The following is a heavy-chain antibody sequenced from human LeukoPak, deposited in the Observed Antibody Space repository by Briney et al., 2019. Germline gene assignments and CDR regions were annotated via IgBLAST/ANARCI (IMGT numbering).Heavy chain of an antibody. V-gene: IGHV1-2*06. CDR3: ARVLVPHKYYYDSSGYYSFDY. Sequence: ASVKVSCTASGYTFTGYYMHWVRQAPGQGLEWMGRINPNSGGTNYAQKFQGRVTMTRDTSISTAYMELSRLRSDDTAVYYCARVLVPHKYYYDSSGYYSFDYWGQGTLVTVSS. D-gene: IGHD3-22*01. CDR2: INPNSGGT. J-gene: IGHJ4*02. CDR1: GYTFTGYY.